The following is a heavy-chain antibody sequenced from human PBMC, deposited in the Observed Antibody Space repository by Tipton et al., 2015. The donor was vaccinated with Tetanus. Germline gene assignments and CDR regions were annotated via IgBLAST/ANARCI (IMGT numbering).Heavy chain of an antibody. J-gene: IGHJ3*01. D-gene: IGHD1-26*01. Sequence: SLRLSCVASGYNFRNNGMYWVRHTPDKGLEWVALIWYDGSNPKYADSVRGRLTISRDNSKSTLFLQMSSLRVEDTAVYYCARRTNSGHVYNPLDLWGQGTMVIVSA. V-gene: IGHV3-33*07. CDR2: IWYDGSNP. CDR3: ARRTNSGHVYNPLDL. CDR1: GYNFRNNG.